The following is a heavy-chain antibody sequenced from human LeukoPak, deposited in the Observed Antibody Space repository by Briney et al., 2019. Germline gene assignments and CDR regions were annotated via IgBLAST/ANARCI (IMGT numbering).Heavy chain of an antibody. CDR1: GFTFSSYA. V-gene: IGHV3-30*18. D-gene: IGHD3-10*01. CDR3: AKDLLEYYYGSGSPHDY. Sequence: GGSLRLSCAASGFTFSSYAMNWVRQAPGKGLEWVAVISYDGSNKYYADSVKGRFTISRDNSKNTLYLQMNSLRAEDTAVYYCAKDLLEYYYGSGSPHDYWGQGTLVTVSS. J-gene: IGHJ4*02. CDR2: ISYDGSNK.